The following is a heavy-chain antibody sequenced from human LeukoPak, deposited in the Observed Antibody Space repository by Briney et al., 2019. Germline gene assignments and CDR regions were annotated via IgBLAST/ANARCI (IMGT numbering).Heavy chain of an antibody. CDR1: GGSTNSYY. CDR3: ARGGKATVVTM. D-gene: IGHD4-23*01. CDR2: IYSSGST. V-gene: IGHV4-4*07. J-gene: IGHJ4*02. Sequence: SETLSLTCTVSGGSTNSYYWSWIRQPAGKGLEWIGRIYSSGSTNYNPSLKSRVSMSVDTSKNQFSLELTSVTAADTAVYYCARGGKATVVTMWGQGILVTVSS.